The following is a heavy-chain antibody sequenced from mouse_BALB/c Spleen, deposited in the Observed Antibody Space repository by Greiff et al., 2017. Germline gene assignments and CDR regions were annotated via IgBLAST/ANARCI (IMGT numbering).Heavy chain of an antibody. J-gene: IGHJ4*01. Sequence: EVHLVESGGGLVKPGGSLKLSCAASGFTFSSYAMSWVRQTPEKRLEWVATISSGGSYTYYPDSVKGRFTISRDNAKNTLYLQMSSLRSEDTAMYYCARRATGAMDYWGQGTSVTVSS. V-gene: IGHV5-9-3*01. CDR3: ARRATGAMDY. CDR2: ISSGGSYT. D-gene: IGHD3-1*01. CDR1: GFTFSSYA.